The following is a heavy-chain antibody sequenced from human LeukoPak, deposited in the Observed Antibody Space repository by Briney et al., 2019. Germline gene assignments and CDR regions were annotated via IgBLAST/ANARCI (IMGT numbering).Heavy chain of an antibody. Sequence: SETLSLTCTVSGGSISSYYWSWIRQPPGKGLEWIGYIYYSGSTNYNPSLKSRVTMSVDTSKNQFSLKLSSVTAADTAVYYCARANVEMATMAFDYWGQGTLVTVSS. J-gene: IGHJ4*02. CDR3: ARANVEMATMAFDY. CDR1: GGSISSYY. V-gene: IGHV4-59*01. D-gene: IGHD5-24*01. CDR2: IYYSGST.